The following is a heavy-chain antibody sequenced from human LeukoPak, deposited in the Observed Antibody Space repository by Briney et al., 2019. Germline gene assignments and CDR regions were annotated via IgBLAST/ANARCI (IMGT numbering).Heavy chain of an antibody. CDR2: ISYDGSNK. CDR1: GFTFSSYA. Sequence: GGSLRLSCAASGFTFSSYAMHWVRQAPGKGLEWVAVISYDGSNKYYADSVKGRFTISRDNAKNSLYLQMNSLRAEDTAVYYCAIHTNSGSRPGAFDIWGQGTMVAVSS. D-gene: IGHD1-26*01. J-gene: IGHJ3*02. CDR3: AIHTNSGSRPGAFDI. V-gene: IGHV3-30*04.